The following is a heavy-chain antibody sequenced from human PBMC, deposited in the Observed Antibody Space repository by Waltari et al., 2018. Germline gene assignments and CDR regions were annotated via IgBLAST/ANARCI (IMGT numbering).Heavy chain of an antibody. V-gene: IGHV1-69*04. J-gene: IGHJ6*02. CDR1: GRPFSSSP. CDR3: ARGSIVVVVAATMGYYYGMDV. CDR2: IIPILGIA. D-gene: IGHD2-15*01. Sequence: VQLVQSGAEVKKPVSSMTVSCQASGRPFSSSPILRVRQAPRQRLQWMGRIIPILGIANYAQRFQGRVTITADKSTSTAYMELSSLRSEDTAVYYCARGSIVVVVAATMGYYYGMDVWGQGTTVTVSS.